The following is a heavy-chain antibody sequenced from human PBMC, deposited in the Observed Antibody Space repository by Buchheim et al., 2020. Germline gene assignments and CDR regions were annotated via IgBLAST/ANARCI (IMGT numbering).Heavy chain of an antibody. V-gene: IGHV3-30*18. CDR2: ISYDGSNK. CDR1: GFTFSSYG. CDR3: AKSLYFYYGMDV. Sequence: QVQLVESGGGVVQPGRSLRLSCAASGFTFSSYGMHWVRQAPGKGLEWVAVISYDGSNKYYADSVKGRFTISRDNSKNTLYLQMNSLRAEDTAVYYCAKSLYFYYGMDVWSQGTT. J-gene: IGHJ6*02.